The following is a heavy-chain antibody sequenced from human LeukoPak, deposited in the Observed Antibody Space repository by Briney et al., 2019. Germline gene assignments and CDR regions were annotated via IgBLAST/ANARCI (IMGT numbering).Heavy chain of an antibody. J-gene: IGHJ4*02. CDR3: ARDVNRGDY. CDR2: IIPILGIA. Sequence: GASVKVSCKASGGTFSSYAISWVQQAPGQGLEWMGGIIPILGIANYAQKFQGRVTITADKSTSTAYMELSSLRSEDTAVYYCARDVNRGDYWGQGTLVTVSS. CDR1: GGTFSSYA. V-gene: IGHV1-69*10.